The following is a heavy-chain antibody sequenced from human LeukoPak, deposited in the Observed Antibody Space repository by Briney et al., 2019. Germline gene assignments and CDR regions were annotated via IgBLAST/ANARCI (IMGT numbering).Heavy chain of an antibody. CDR3: ARHKIPYDSSYDAFDI. V-gene: IGHV5-51*01. Sequence: GESLKISCKGSGYSFTGYWIGWVRQMPGKGLEWMGIIYPGDSDTRYSPSFQGQVTISADKSISTAYLQWSSLKASDTAMYYCARHKIPYDSSYDAFDIWGQGTMVTVSS. CDR2: IYPGDSDT. CDR1: GYSFTGYW. J-gene: IGHJ3*02. D-gene: IGHD3-22*01.